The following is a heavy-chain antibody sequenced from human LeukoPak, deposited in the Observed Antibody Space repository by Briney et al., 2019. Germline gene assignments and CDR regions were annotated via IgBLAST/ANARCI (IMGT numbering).Heavy chain of an antibody. CDR3: ARIIGQYCSSTSCPFDP. D-gene: IGHD2-2*01. V-gene: IGHV4-38-2*01. CDR1: GYSISSGYY. Sequence: SETLSLTCAVSGYSISSGYYWGWIRQPPGKGLEWIGSIYHSGSTYYNPSLKSRGTIPVDTSKNQFSLKLSSVTAADTAVYYCARIIGQYCSSTSCPFDPWGQGTLVTVSS. J-gene: IGHJ5*02. CDR2: IYHSGST.